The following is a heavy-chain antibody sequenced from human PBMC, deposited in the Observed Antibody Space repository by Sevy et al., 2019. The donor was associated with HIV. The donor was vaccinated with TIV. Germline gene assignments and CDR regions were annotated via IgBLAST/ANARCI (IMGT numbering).Heavy chain of an antibody. D-gene: IGHD4-4*01. V-gene: IGHV4-34*01. CDR2: INHSGNT. Sequence: SETLSLTCAVYGGSFSDYSWNWIRQPPGKGLEWIGEINHSGNTNYNPSLKSRVTISIDASKNEVSLKVTSVTAADTAVYYCARLSAVSRSYNFDYWGQGTLVTVSS. J-gene: IGHJ4*02. CDR1: GGSFSDYS. CDR3: ARLSAVSRSYNFDY.